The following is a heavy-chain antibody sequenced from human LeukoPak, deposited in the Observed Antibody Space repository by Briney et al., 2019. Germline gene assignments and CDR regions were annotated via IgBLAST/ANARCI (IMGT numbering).Heavy chain of an antibody. D-gene: IGHD5-24*01. J-gene: IGHJ4*02. CDR1: GFTFSSYW. CDR2: IKQDGSEK. CDR3: ASAKVRDGYPFDY. V-gene: IGHV3-7*01. Sequence: GGSLRLSCAASGFTFSSYWMSWVRQAPGKGLDWVANIKQDGSEKYYVDSVKGRFTISRDNAKNSLYLQMNSLRAEDTAVYYCASAKVRDGYPFDYWCQRTRVTVSS.